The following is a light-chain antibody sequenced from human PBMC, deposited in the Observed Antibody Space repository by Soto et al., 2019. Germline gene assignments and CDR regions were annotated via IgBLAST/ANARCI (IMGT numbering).Light chain of an antibody. Sequence: IVLTHSPGTLSLSPGERATLSCRASQSVSSSYLAWYQHKPGQAPRLLIYGASIRATDIPDRFSGSGSGTDFTLTITRLEPEDFAVYYCQQYGSSGTFGQGTKVDIK. CDR3: QQYGSSGT. CDR2: GAS. J-gene: IGKJ1*01. CDR1: QSVSSSY. V-gene: IGKV3-20*01.